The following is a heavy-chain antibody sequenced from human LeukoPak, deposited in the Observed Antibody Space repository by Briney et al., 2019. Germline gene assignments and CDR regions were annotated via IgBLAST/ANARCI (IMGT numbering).Heavy chain of an antibody. CDR2: ISSSSSYI. CDR1: GFTFSSYS. D-gene: IGHD6-13*01. CDR3: ARPQAAAATPPFDY. V-gene: IGHV3-21*01. Sequence: GGSLRLSCAASGFTFSSYSMNWVRQAPGKGLEWVSSISSSSSYIYYADSVKGRFTISRDNAKNSLYLQMNSLRAEDTAVYYCARPQAAAATPPFDYWGQGTLVTVSS. J-gene: IGHJ4*02.